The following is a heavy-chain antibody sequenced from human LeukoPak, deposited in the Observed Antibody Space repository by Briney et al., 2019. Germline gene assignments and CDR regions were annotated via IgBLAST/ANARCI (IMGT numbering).Heavy chain of an antibody. Sequence: ASVKVSCKASGGAFSSYAINWVRQAPGQGLEWMGGIIPIFGTANYAQKFQGRVTIIADKSTSTAYMELRSLRSEDTAVYYCARDALPFHWHEGNYYMDVWGKGTTVTVSS. J-gene: IGHJ6*03. CDR3: ARDALPFHWHEGNYYMDV. CDR1: GGAFSSYA. D-gene: IGHD1-1*01. V-gene: IGHV1-69*06. CDR2: IIPIFGTA.